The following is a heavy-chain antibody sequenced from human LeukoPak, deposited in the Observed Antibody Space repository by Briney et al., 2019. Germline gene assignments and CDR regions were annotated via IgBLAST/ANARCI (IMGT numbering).Heavy chain of an antibody. CDR1: GGSISNYY. Sequence: TSETLSLTCTVSGGSISNYYWTWIRQPPGKGLEWIGYVNYSGSTNYNPSLKSRVTISVDTSKNQFSLKLSSVTAADTAVYYCARSKYHLLYWGQGTLVTVSS. CDR2: VNYSGST. V-gene: IGHV4-59*01. CDR3: ARSKYHLLY. D-gene: IGHD2-2*01. J-gene: IGHJ4*02.